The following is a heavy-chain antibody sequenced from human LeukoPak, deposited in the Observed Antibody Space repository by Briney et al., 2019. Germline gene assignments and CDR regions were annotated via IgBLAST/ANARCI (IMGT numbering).Heavy chain of an antibody. J-gene: IGHJ5*02. D-gene: IGHD2-2*01. CDR1: GFTFSSYD. CDR2: IGTAGDT. V-gene: IGHV3-13*01. Sequence: PGGSLRLSCAASGFTFSSYDMHWVRHATGKGLEWVSAIGTAGDTYYPGSVKGRFTISRENAKNSLYLQMNSLRAGDTAVYYCAREVRSCSSTSCSNWFDPWGQGTLVTVSS. CDR3: AREVRSCSSTSCSNWFDP.